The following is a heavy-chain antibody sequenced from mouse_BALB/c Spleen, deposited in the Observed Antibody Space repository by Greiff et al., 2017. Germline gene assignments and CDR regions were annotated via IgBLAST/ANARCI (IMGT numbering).Heavy chain of an antibody. Sequence: EVKLMESGPGLVKPSQSLSLTCSVTGYSITSGYYWNWIRQFPGNKLEWMGYISYDGSNNYNPSLKNRISITRDTSKNQFFLKLNSVTTEDTATYYCAHDYDWFAYWGQGTLVTVSA. CDR3: AHDYDWFAY. D-gene: IGHD2-4*01. CDR2: ISYDGSN. CDR1: GYSITSGYY. J-gene: IGHJ3*01. V-gene: IGHV3-6*02.